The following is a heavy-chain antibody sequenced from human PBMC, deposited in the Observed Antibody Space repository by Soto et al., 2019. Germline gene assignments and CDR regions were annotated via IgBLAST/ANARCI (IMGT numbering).Heavy chain of an antibody. CDR3: AITYYDYGWRRYDNAGLDLDI. V-gene: IGHV5-51*01. CDR1: GHSFTSYW. CDR2: IYPGDSDT. D-gene: IGHD3-16*01. Sequence: GESLKISCKVSGHSFTSYWIGWVRQMPVKGLEWMGIIYPGDSDTRYSPSFQGQVTISADKSISTAYLQWSSLKASDTAMYSCAITYYDYGWRRYDNAGLDLDICGNGTKGTV. J-gene: IGHJ3*02.